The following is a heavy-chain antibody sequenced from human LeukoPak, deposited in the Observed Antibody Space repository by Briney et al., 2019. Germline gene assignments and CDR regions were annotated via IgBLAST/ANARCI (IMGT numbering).Heavy chain of an antibody. CDR3: AREEGYCSSTSCGY. CDR1: GGSISSYY. CDR2: IYTSGST. D-gene: IGHD2-2*01. Sequence: PSETLSLTCTVSGGSISSYYWSWIRQPAGKGLEWIGRIYTSGSTNYNPSLKSRVTISVDTSKNQFSLKLSSVTAADTAVYYCAREEGYCSSTSCGYWGQGTLVTVSS. V-gene: IGHV4-4*07. J-gene: IGHJ4*02.